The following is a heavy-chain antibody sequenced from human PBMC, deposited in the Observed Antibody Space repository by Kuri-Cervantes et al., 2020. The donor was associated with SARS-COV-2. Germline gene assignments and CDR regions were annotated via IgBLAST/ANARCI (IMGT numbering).Heavy chain of an antibody. J-gene: IGHJ5*02. CDR3: ASLGVVPAAVDIGWFDP. CDR2: IKQDGSEK. D-gene: IGHD2-2*01. CDR1: GFTFSSYW. V-gene: IGHV3-7*01. Sequence: GESLKISCAASGFTFSSYWMSWVRQAPGKGLEWVANIKQDGSEKYYVDSVKGRFTISRDNAKNSLYLQMNSLRAEDTAVYYCASLGVVPAAVDIGWFDPWGQGTLVT.